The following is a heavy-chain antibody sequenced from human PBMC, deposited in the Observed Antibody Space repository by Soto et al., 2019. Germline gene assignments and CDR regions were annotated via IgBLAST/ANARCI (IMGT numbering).Heavy chain of an antibody. CDR2: ISWNSGTI. D-gene: IGHD6-19*01. J-gene: IGHJ5*02. V-gene: IGHV3-9*01. Sequence: SLRLSCAASGFTFDDYAMHWVRQAPGKGLEWVSGISWNSGTIGYADSVKGRFTISRDNAKNSLYLQMNSLRPEDTALYYCAKDRRSSSAWYDHWGQGTLVTVSS. CDR3: AKDRRSSSAWYDH. CDR1: GFTFDDYA.